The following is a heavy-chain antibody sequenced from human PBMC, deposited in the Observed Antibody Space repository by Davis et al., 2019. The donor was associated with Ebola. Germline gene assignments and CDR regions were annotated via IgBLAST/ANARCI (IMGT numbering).Heavy chain of an antibody. J-gene: IGHJ5*02. V-gene: IGHV4-34*01. CDR1: GGSFSGYY. Sequence: SETLSLTCAVYGGSFSGYYWSWIRQPPGKGLEWLGEINHSGSTNYNPSLKSRVTISVDTSKNQFSLKLSSVTAADTAVYYCARVRHYYGSGSHSPWGQGTLVTVSS. CDR2: INHSGST. CDR3: ARVRHYYGSGSHSP. D-gene: IGHD3-10*01.